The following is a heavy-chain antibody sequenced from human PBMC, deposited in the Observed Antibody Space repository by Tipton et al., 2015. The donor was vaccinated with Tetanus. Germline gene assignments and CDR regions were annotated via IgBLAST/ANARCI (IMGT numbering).Heavy chain of an antibody. CDR1: GGSVRSGDYQ. V-gene: IGHV4-61*08. CDR3: ARRSYCSSSRCLDAFDL. CDR2: ISYSGST. J-gene: IGHJ3*01. Sequence: TLSLTCTVSGGSVRSGDYQWNWIRQPPGKGLEWLAYISYSGSTNSNYDLKSRITISRDTSKNQFSLKLTSVTAADTAVYYCARRSYCSSSRCLDAFDLWGQGTMVTVSS. D-gene: IGHD2-2*01.